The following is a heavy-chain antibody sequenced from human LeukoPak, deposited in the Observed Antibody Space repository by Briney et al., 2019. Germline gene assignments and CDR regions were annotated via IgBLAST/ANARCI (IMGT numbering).Heavy chain of an antibody. J-gene: IGHJ4*02. D-gene: IGHD3-10*01. CDR2: INQDGSEK. Sequence: GGSLRLSCVGSVFRFSNYWMSWVRQTPGKGLEWVANINQDGSEKFLVDSVKGRFTISRDNVKNSLFLQMSSLRAEDTAVYFCARALAARSFYFDYWGQGTRVSVSS. CDR3: ARALAARSFYFDY. V-gene: IGHV3-7*04. CDR1: VFRFSNYW.